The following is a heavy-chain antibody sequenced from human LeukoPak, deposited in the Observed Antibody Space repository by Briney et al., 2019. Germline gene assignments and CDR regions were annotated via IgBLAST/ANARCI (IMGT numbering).Heavy chain of an antibody. Sequence: GRSLRLSCAASGFTFSSYAMHWVRQAPGKGLEWVAVISYDGSNKYYADSVKGRFTISRDNSKNTLYLQMNSLRAEDTAVYYCARVFRPGYSSSWYAGYWGQGTLVTVSS. D-gene: IGHD6-13*01. CDR2: ISYDGSNK. CDR3: ARVFRPGYSSSWYAGY. J-gene: IGHJ4*02. V-gene: IGHV3-30-3*01. CDR1: GFTFSSYA.